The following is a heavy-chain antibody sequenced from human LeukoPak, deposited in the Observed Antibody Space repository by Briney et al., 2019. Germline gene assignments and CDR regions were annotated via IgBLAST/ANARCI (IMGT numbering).Heavy chain of an antibody. J-gene: IGHJ5*02. D-gene: IGHD3-10*01. Sequence: GASVKVSCKASGYTFTSYDINWVRQATGQGLEWMGWMNPNSGNTGYAQKFQGRVTMTRNTSISTAYMELSSLRSEDTAVYYCASLQPDSDPYGSGGAWGQGTLVTVSS. CDR1: GYTFTSYD. CDR2: MNPNSGNT. V-gene: IGHV1-8*01. CDR3: ASLQPDSDPYGSGGA.